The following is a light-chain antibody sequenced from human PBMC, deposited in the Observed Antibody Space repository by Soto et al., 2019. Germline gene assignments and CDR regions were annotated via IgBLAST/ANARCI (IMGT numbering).Light chain of an antibody. CDR1: QSVSSSY. J-gene: IGKJ4*01. V-gene: IGKV3D-20*02. Sequence: EIVLTQSPGTLSLSPGERATLSCRASQSVSSSYIAWYQQKPGQAPRLLIYGASSRAAGIPDRFSGSGSGTDFTLTISSLEPEDFAVYYCQQRSNWPTFGGGTKVDIK. CDR3: QQRSNWPT. CDR2: GAS.